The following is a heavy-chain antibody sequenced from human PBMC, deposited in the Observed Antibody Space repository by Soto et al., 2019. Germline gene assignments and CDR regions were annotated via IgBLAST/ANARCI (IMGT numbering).Heavy chain of an antibody. CDR2: IYYNGST. Sequence: SETLSLTCTVSGGSISNYYWSWIRQPPGKGLEWIGYIYYNGSTNYNPSLKSRVTISVDTSKNQFSLKLSSVTAADTAVYYCARAKTFMITFGGKTRRGDAFDIWGQGTMVTVSS. CDR1: GGSISNYY. D-gene: IGHD3-16*01. CDR3: ARAKTFMITFGGKTRRGDAFDI. V-gene: IGHV4-59*08. J-gene: IGHJ3*02.